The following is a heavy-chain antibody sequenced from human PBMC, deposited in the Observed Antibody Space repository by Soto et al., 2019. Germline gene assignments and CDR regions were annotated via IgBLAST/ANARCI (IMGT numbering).Heavy chain of an antibody. J-gene: IGHJ6*03. CDR1: GFTFSSYG. D-gene: IGHD4-4*01. CDR2: ISYDGSNK. Sequence: GGSLRLSCAASGFTFSSYGMHWVRQAPGKGLEWVAVISYDGSNKYYADSVKGRFTISRDNSKNTLYLQMNSLRAEDTAVYYCAKDLATVTTPYYYYYMDVWGKGTTVTVSS. CDR3: AKDLATVTTPYYYYYMDV. V-gene: IGHV3-30*18.